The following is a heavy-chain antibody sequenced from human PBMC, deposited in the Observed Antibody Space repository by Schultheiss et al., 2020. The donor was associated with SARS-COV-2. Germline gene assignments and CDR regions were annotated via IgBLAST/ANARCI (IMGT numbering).Heavy chain of an antibody. J-gene: IGHJ4*02. Sequence: SQTLSLTCAVSGYSISSGYYWGWIRQPPGMGLEWIGEINDSGSTNYNPSLKSRVTISVDTSKNQFSLKLSSVTAADTAVYYCARDSGGYSSSWSFDYWGQGTLVTVSS. CDR3: ARDSGGYSSSWSFDY. V-gene: IGHV4-38-2*02. CDR2: INDSGST. D-gene: IGHD6-13*01. CDR1: GYSISSGYY.